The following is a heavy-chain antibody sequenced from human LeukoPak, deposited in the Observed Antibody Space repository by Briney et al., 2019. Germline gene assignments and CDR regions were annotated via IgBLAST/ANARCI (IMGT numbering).Heavy chain of an antibody. V-gene: IGHV3-66*04. Sequence: PGGSLRLSCTTSGFTFGDYAMSWFRQAPSKGLEWVSIISGGGDTFYAGSVKGRFTISRDTSKNTLYLQMNDLRAEDTAVYYCAGRGSGYYYGMNFWGQGTTVTVSS. CDR2: ISGGGDT. CDR1: GFTFGDYA. J-gene: IGHJ6*02. CDR3: AGRGSGYYYGMNF. D-gene: IGHD3-10*01.